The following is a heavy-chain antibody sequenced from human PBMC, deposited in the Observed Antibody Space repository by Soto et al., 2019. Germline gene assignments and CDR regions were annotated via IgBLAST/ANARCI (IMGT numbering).Heavy chain of an antibody. CDR2: IYPGDSDT. V-gene: IGHV5-51*01. CDR1: GYSFTSYW. CDR3: ARSGYCSSTSCYASDWFDP. D-gene: IGHD2-2*01. J-gene: IGHJ5*02. Sequence: GESLKISCKGSGYSFTSYWIGWVRQMPGKGLEWMGIIYPGDSDTRYSPSFQGQVTISADKSISTAYLQWSSLKASDTAMYYCARSGYCSSTSCYASDWFDPWGQGTLVTVSS.